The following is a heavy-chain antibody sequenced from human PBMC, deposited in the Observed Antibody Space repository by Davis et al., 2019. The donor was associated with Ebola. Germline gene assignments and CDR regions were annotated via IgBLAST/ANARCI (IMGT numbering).Heavy chain of an antibody. CDR3: ARGSGIPDYYYYGMDV. Sequence: GESLKISCAASGFTVSSNYMSWVRQAPGKGLEWVSVIYSGGSTYYADSVKGRFTISRDNSKNTLYLQMNSLRAEDTAVYYCARGSGIPDYYYYGMDVWGQGTTVTVSS. CDR2: IYSGGST. V-gene: IGHV3-53*01. CDR1: GFTVSSNY. D-gene: IGHD2-2*01. J-gene: IGHJ6*02.